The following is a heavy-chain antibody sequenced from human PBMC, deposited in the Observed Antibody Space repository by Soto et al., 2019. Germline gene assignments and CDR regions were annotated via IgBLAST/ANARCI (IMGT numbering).Heavy chain of an antibody. D-gene: IGHD3-10*01. J-gene: IGHJ6*04. V-gene: IGHV4-34*01. CDR2: INHNGST. Sequence: SETLSLTCAVYGGSFSGYYWSWIRQPPGKGLEWIGEINHNGSTNYNPSLKSRVTISIDTSKNQFSLKLSSVTAADTAVYYCARGGPYYYGSGSYRGVWGKGTTVTVSS. CDR3: ARGGPYYYGSGSYRGV. CDR1: GGSFSGYY.